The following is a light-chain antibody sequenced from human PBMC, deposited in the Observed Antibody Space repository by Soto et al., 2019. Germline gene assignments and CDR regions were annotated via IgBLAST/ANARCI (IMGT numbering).Light chain of an antibody. J-gene: IGKJ1*01. CDR3: QQYNSYSPT. V-gene: IGKV1-5*03. CDR1: QSISSW. Sequence: DIPVTQSPSTLPASVGDRVTITCRASQSISSWLAWYQQKPGKAPKLLIYKASSLESGVPSRFSGSGSGTEFTLTISSLQPDDFATYYCQQYNSYSPTFGQGTKVDIK. CDR2: KAS.